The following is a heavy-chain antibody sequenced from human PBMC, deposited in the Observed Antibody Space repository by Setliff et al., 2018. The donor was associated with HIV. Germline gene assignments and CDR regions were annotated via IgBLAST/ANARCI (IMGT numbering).Heavy chain of an antibody. V-gene: IGHV3-74*01. J-gene: IGHJ4*02. CDR2: INGDGTTK. CDR3: AKKTAAYTSGSWLHY. CDR1: GFTFSSYW. Sequence: GGSLRLSCAASGFTFSSYWMHWVRQVPGKGLMWVSRINGDGTTKRYAESVKGRFTISRDNSKNTVYLQMNSLRAEDTAVYYCAKKTAAYTSGSWLHYWGQGTLVTVSS. D-gene: IGHD3-10*01.